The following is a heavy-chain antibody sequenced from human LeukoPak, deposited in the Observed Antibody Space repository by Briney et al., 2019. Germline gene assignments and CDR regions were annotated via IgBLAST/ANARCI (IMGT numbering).Heavy chain of an antibody. CDR2: INQDGSEK. CDR1: GFSFSSYW. CDR3: ARHAQWFGQFQYHFDY. V-gene: IGHV3-7*01. Sequence: PGGSLRLSCAASGFSFSSYWMSWVRQAPGKGLEWVANINQDGSEKYYVDSVKGRFTVSRDNAKNSLYVQMNSPRAEDTAVYYCARHAQWFGQFQYHFDYWGQGTLVTVSS. D-gene: IGHD3-10*01. J-gene: IGHJ4*02.